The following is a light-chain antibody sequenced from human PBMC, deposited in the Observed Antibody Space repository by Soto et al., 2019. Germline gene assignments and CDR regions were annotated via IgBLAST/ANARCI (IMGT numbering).Light chain of an antibody. CDR3: QQYNKWPLT. CDR2: GAS. V-gene: IGKV3-15*01. Sequence: EVLMTQSQGTLSVSPGERVTVSCRASQSIGSNLAWYQQKPGQAPRLLIYGASTRVIGVPDRFSGGRSGTEFTLTISSLGSEDFAVYYCQQYNKWPLTFGQGTKVDIK. CDR1: QSIGSN. J-gene: IGKJ1*01.